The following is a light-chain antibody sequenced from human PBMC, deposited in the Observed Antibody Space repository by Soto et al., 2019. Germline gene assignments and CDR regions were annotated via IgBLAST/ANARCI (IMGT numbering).Light chain of an antibody. CDR2: AAS. CDR1: QGISSC. V-gene: IGKV1-12*01. CDR3: QHAKSFPPT. Sequence: DIQMTQSPSSVSASVGDRVTITCRASQGISSCLAWYQQKPRKAPKLLIYAASTLQSGVSSRFSGSGSGTDFTLTISSLQPEDFATYYCQHAKSFPPTFGPGTKVDIK. J-gene: IGKJ3*01.